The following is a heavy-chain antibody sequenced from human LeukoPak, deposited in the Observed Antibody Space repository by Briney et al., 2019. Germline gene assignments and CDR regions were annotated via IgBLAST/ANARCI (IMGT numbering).Heavy chain of an antibody. CDR3: VRGRATNYFDY. CDR2: IKTDGSST. V-gene: IGHV3-74*01. D-gene: IGHD1-26*01. J-gene: IGHJ4*02. CDR1: GFTFSNFW. Sequence: GGSLRLSCAASGFTFSNFWMHWVRQAPGKGLVRVSLIKTDGSSTSYADSVKGRFTISRDNAKNTLYLQMNSLRAEDTAVYYCVRGRATNYFDYCGQGILVTVSS.